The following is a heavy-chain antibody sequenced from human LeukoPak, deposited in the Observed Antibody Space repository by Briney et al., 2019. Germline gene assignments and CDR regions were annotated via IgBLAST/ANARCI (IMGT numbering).Heavy chain of an antibody. CDR2: ISSSSSYI. V-gene: IGHV3-21*01. CDR1: GFTFSSYS. D-gene: IGHD3-3*01. CDR3: ARDGGWGQYYDFWSGYMDV. Sequence: PGGSLRLSCAASGFTFSSYSMNWVRQAPGKGLEWVSSISSSSSYIYYADSVKGRFTISRDNAKNSLYLQMNSLRAEDTAVYYCARDGGWGQYYDFWSGYMDVWGKGTTVTVSS. J-gene: IGHJ6*03.